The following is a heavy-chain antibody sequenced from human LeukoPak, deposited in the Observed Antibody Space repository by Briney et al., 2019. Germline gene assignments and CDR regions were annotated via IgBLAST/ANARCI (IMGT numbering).Heavy chain of an antibody. Sequence: SQTLSLTCAISGDSVSSNSAAWNWIRQSPSRGLEWLRRTYYRSKWYYDYAVSVISRIKINPDTSKNQFSLQLNSATPEDTAVYYCAREYCSGGNCYEFDHWGQGTLVTVSS. V-gene: IGHV6-1*01. CDR2: TYYRSKWYY. CDR1: GDSVSSNSAA. CDR3: AREYCSGGNCYEFDH. D-gene: IGHD2-15*01. J-gene: IGHJ4*02.